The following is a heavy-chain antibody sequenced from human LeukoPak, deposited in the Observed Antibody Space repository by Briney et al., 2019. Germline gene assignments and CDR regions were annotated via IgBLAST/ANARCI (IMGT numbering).Heavy chain of an antibody. Sequence: ASVKVSCKASGYTFTGYYMHWVRQAPGQGLEWMGWISPYNGNTNYAQKLRGGLTMTTDTSTSTAYMELTSLKSDDTAVYYCARDQKQWLIDGFDIWGQGTMVTVSS. CDR2: ISPYNGNT. D-gene: IGHD6-19*01. V-gene: IGHV1-18*04. J-gene: IGHJ3*02. CDR1: GYTFTGYY. CDR3: ARDQKQWLIDGFDI.